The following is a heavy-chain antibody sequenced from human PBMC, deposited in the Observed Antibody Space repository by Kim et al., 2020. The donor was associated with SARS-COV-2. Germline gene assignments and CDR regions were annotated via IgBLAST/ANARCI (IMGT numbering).Heavy chain of an antibody. Sequence: ASVKVSCKASGYTFTSYGISWVRQAPGQGLEWMGWISAYNGNTNYAQKLQGRVTMTTDTSTSTAYMELRSLRSDDTAVYYCAREKAPVWLGDAFDIWGQGAMVTVSS. CDR2: ISAYNGNT. CDR3: AREKAPVWLGDAFDI. CDR1: GYTFTSYG. J-gene: IGHJ3*02. D-gene: IGHD6-19*01. V-gene: IGHV1-18*01.